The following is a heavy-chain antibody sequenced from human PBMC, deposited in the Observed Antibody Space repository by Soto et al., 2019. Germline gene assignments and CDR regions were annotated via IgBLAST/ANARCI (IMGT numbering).Heavy chain of an antibody. V-gene: IGHV1-69*01. CDR2: IIPIFGTT. Sequence: QVQLVQSGAEVKKPGSSVKVSCRTSGGTFSTNGISWVRQAPGQGLEWMGGIIPIFGTTNYAHKFRGRATITADESTSTVYMELSSLRSEDTAVYYCARASDTTWYNWFDPWGQGTLVTVSS. D-gene: IGHD2-8*02. J-gene: IGHJ5*02. CDR1: GGTFSTNG. CDR3: ARASDTTWYNWFDP.